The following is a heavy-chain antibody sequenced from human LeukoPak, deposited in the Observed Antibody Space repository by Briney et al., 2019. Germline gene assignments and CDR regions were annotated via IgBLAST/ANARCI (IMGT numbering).Heavy chain of an antibody. CDR1: GGTFSSYA. D-gene: IGHD6-13*01. Sequence: SVTVSCKASGGTFSSYAISWVRQAPGQGLEWMGGIIPIFGTANYAQKFQGRVTITADKSTSTAYMELSSLRSEDTAVYYCAREGVIAARVNWGQGTLVTVSS. V-gene: IGHV1-69*06. J-gene: IGHJ4*02. CDR2: IIPIFGTA. CDR3: AREGVIAARVN.